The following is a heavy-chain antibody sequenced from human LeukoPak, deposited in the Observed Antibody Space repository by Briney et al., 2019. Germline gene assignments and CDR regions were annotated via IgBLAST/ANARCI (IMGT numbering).Heavy chain of an antibody. D-gene: IGHD3-3*01. CDR3: ARDRVDVTIFGVVAVNDY. CDR2: ISCSSSYI. Sequence: PGGPLRLSCAASGFTFSSYSMNWVRQATGKGLEWVSSISCSSSYIYYADSVKGRFTISRDNAKNSLYLQMNSLRAEDTAVYYCARDRVDVTIFGVVAVNDYWGQGTLVTVSS. CDR1: GFTFSSYS. V-gene: IGHV3-21*01. J-gene: IGHJ4*02.